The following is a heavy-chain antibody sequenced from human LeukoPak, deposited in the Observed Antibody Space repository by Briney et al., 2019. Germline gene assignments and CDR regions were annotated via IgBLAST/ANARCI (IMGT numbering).Heavy chain of an antibody. V-gene: IGHV4-34*01. J-gene: IGHJ4*02. D-gene: IGHD3-3*01. Sequence: PSETLSLTCAVYGGSFSDYYWSWIRQPPGKGLEWIGEINHSGSTNYNPSPKSRVTISVDTSKNQFSLKLSSVTAADTAVYYCARGRITIFGEFIDYWGQGTLVTVSS. CDR2: INHSGST. CDR3: ARGRITIFGEFIDY. CDR1: GGSFSDYY.